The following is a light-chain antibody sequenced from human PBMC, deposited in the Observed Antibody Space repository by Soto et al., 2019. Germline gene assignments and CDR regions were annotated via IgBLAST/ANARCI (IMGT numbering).Light chain of an antibody. CDR3: QHYNSYSEA. J-gene: IGKJ1*01. Sequence: DIQITQSPSTLSASVGDRVTITCRASQSISSWLAWHQQKPGKAPKLLMYDASNLESGVPSRFSGSGSGTEFNLTISSLQPDDFATYYCQHYNSYSEACGKGTKV. CDR1: QSISSW. V-gene: IGKV1-5*01. CDR2: DAS.